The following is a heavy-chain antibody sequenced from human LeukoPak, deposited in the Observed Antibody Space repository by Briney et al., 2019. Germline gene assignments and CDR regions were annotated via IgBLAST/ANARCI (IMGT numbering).Heavy chain of an antibody. CDR3: AKSTGYSSGWPYYYYYYYMDV. CDR1: GFTFSSYG. D-gene: IGHD6-19*01. V-gene: IGHV3-33*06. J-gene: IGHJ6*03. Sequence: GRSLRLSCAASGFTFSSYGMHWVRQAPGKGLEWVAVIWHDGSNEYYADSVKGRFTISRDNSKNTLYLQMNSLRAEDTAVYYCAKSTGYSSGWPYYYYYYYMDVWGKGTTVTVSS. CDR2: IWHDGSNE.